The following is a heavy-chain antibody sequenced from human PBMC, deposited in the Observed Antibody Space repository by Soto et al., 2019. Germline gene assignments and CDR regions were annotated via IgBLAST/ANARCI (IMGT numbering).Heavy chain of an antibody. D-gene: IGHD6-13*01. Sequence: EVQLLESGGGLVQPGGSLRLSRAASGFTFSTYAMTWVRQAPGKGLEWLSAINTAGTTYYADSVKGRFTISRDNAKNTLYLQMDGLRAEDTAVYYCAKDWYEDYWGQGTLVTVSS. CDR3: AKDWYEDY. J-gene: IGHJ4*02. CDR1: GFTFSTYA. V-gene: IGHV3-23*01. CDR2: INTAGTT.